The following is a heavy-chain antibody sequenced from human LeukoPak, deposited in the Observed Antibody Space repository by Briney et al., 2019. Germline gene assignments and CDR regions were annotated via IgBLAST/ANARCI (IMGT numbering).Heavy chain of an antibody. CDR1: GYTFTSYD. CDR2: MNPNSGNT. J-gene: IGHJ4*02. Sequence: VASVKVSCKASGYTFTSYDINWVRQATGQGLEWMGWMNPNSGNTGYAQKFQGRVTITRNTSISTAYMELSSLRSEDTAVYYCASGSASNWPVDIWGQGTLVIVSS. V-gene: IGHV1-8*03. CDR3: ASGSASNWPVDI. D-gene: IGHD6-13*01.